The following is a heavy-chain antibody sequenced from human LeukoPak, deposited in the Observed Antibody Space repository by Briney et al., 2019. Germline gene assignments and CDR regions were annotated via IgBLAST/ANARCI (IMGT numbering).Heavy chain of an antibody. J-gene: IGHJ4*02. CDR1: GYTFTSYD. CDR2: MNPNSGNT. Sequence: ASVKVSCKASGYTFTSYDINWVRQATGQGLEWMGWMNPNSGNTGYAQKFQCRVTMTRNTSISTAYMELSSLRSEDTAVYYCARAFSYDYVWGSYRSHEHLPDYWGQGTLVTVSS. D-gene: IGHD3-16*02. V-gene: IGHV1-8*01. CDR3: ARAFSYDYVWGSYRSHEHLPDY.